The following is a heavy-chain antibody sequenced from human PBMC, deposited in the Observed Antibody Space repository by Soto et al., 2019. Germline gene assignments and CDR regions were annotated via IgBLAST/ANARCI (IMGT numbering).Heavy chain of an antibody. Sequence: SETLSLTCAVYGGSFSGYYWSWILQPPWKGLEWIGEINHSGSTNYNPSLKSRVTISVDTSKNQFSLKLSSVTAADTAVYYCARGSGTATYYYYYYGMDVWGQGTTVTVSS. CDR2: INHSGST. J-gene: IGHJ6*02. CDR3: ARGSGTATYYYYYYGMDV. V-gene: IGHV4-34*01. D-gene: IGHD6-13*01. CDR1: GGSFSGYY.